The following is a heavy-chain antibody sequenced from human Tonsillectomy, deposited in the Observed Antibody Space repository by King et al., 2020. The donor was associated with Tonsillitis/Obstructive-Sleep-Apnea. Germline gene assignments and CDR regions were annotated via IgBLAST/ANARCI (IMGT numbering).Heavy chain of an antibody. J-gene: IGHJ3*02. Sequence: QLQESGPGLVKPSDTLSLTCAVSGYSISRSNWWGWIRQPPGKGLEWIGYIYYSGSTYYNPSLKSRVTTSVDTSKNQFSLKLSSVTAVDTAVYHCARTEQQLGDAFDIWGQGTMVTVSS. D-gene: IGHD6-13*01. V-gene: IGHV4-28*01. CDR1: GYSISRSNW. CDR3: ARTEQQLGDAFDI. CDR2: IYYSGST.